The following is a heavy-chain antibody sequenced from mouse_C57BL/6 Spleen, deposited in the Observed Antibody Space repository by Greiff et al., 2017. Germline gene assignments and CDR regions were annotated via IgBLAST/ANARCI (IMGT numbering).Heavy chain of an antibody. V-gene: IGHV1-74*01. CDR1: GYTFTSYW. Sequence: QVQLQQPGAELVKPGASVKVSCKASGYTFTSYWMPWVKQRPGQGLEWIGSIHPSDSDTNYNQKFKGKATLTVDKSASKAYMQLISLTSDDSAVYYCAIPLDYDYDFDVWGTGTTVTVSS. CDR3: AIPLDYDYDFDV. J-gene: IGHJ1*03. D-gene: IGHD2-4*01. CDR2: IHPSDSDT.